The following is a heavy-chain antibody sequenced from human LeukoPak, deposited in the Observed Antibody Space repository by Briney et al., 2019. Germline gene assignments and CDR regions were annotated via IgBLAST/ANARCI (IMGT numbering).Heavy chain of an antibody. V-gene: IGHV4-61*02. Sequence: PSETLSLTCTVSGGSISSSSYYWSWIRQPAGKGLEWIGRIYTSGSTNYNPSLKSRVTISVDTSENQFSLKLSSVTAADTAVYYCARGPGYCSGGSCYHTSYYFDYWGQGTLVTVSS. CDR2: IYTSGST. J-gene: IGHJ4*02. D-gene: IGHD2-15*01. CDR3: ARGPGYCSGGSCYHTSYYFDY. CDR1: GGSISSSSYY.